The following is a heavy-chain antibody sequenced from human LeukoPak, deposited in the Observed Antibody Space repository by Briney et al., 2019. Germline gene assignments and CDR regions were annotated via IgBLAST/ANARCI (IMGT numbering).Heavy chain of an antibody. CDR2: IRYDGSNK. V-gene: IGHV3-30*02. J-gene: IGHJ3*02. D-gene: IGHD3-16*02. CDR3: AKLVKELSRGDAFDI. CDR1: GFTFSSYG. Sequence: GGSLRLSCAASGFTFSSYGMHWVRPAPGKGLEWVAFIRYDGSNKYYADSVKGRFTISRDNSKDTVSLQMHSLRAEDTAVYYCAKLVKELSRGDAFDIWGQGTMVTVSS.